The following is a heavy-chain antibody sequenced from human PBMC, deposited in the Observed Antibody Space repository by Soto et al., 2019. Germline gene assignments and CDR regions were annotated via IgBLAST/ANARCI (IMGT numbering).Heavy chain of an antibody. Sequence: GASVKVSCKASGYTFTSYGISRVRQAPGQGLEWMGWISAYNGNTNYAQKLQGRVTMTTDTSTSTAYMELRSLRSDDTAVYYCAITWGSGYCRSPSCYRGGSNFDYWGQGTLVTVSS. CDR1: GYTFTSYG. D-gene: IGHD2-2*01. V-gene: IGHV1-18*01. J-gene: IGHJ4*02. CDR3: AITWGSGYCRSPSCYRGGSNFDY. CDR2: ISAYNGNT.